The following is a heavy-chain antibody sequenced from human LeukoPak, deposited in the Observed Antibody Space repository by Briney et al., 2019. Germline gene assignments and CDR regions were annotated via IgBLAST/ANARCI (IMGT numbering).Heavy chain of an antibody. CDR2: ISYDGSNK. Sequence: GGSLRLSCAASGFTFSSYDMHWVRQAPGKGLEWVAVISYDGSNKYYADSVKGRFTISRDNSKNTLYLQINSLRAEDTAVYYCAREGYCTGGSCPDSFDYWGQGTLVTVSS. V-gene: IGHV3-30*19. CDR1: GFTFSSYD. J-gene: IGHJ4*02. D-gene: IGHD2-15*01. CDR3: AREGYCTGGSCPDSFDY.